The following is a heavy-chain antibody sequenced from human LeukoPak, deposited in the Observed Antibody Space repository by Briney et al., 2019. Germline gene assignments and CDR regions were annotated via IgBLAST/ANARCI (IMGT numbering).Heavy chain of an antibody. V-gene: IGHV1-8*01. D-gene: IGHD6-19*01. CDR1: GYTFTSYD. CDR3: ARGRNLDIAVAGTELMDY. CDR2: MNPNSGNT. Sequence: ASVKVSCKASGYTFTSYDVNWVRQATGQGLEWRGWMNPNSGNTGYAQKFQGRVTMTRNTSTSTAYMELSRLRSEDTAVYYCARGRNLDIAVAGTELMDYWGQGTLVTVSS. J-gene: IGHJ4*02.